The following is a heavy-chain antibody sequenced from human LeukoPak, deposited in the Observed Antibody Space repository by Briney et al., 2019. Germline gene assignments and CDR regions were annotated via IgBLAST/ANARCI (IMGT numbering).Heavy chain of an antibody. CDR2: MNPNSGNT. CDR1: GYTFTSYD. J-gene: IGHJ4*02. CDR3: ARFGSEGLVFDY. Sequence: ASVKVSCKASGYTFTSYDINWVRQATGQGLEWMGWMNPNSGNTGYAQKFQGRATMTRNTSISTAYMELSSLRSEDTAVYYCARFGSEGLVFDYWGQGTLVTVSS. V-gene: IGHV1-8*01. D-gene: IGHD3-9*01.